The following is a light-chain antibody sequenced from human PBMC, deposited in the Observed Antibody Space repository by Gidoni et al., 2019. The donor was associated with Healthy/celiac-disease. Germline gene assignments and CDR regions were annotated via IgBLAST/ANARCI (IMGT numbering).Light chain of an antibody. CDR2: DVS. J-gene: IGLJ2*01. CDR3: SSYTSSSTV. V-gene: IGLV2-14*01. CDR1: SSDVGGYNY. Sequence: QSALTQPAPVSGSPGRSITISCTGTSSDVGGYNYVSWYQQHPGKAPKLMIYDVSNRPSGVSNRFSGSKSGNTASLTISGLQAEDEADYYCSSYTSSSTVFGGGTKLTVL.